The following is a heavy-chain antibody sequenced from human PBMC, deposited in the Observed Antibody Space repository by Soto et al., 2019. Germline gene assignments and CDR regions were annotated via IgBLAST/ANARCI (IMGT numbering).Heavy chain of an antibody. J-gene: IGHJ4*02. CDR1: GGTFSSYT. D-gene: IGHD3-22*01. CDR3: ASVYDSSGYYHNYFDY. Sequence: ASVKVSCKASGGTFSSYTISWVRQAPGQGLEWMGRIIPILGITNYAQKFQGRVTITADKSTSTAYMELSSLRSEDTAVYYCASVYDSSGYYHNYFDYWGQGTLVTVSS. V-gene: IGHV1-69*02. CDR2: IIPILGIT.